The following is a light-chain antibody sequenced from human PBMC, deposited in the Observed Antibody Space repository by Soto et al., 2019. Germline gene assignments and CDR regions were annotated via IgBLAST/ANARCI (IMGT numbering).Light chain of an antibody. CDR3: SSYTSSITLI. V-gene: IGLV2-14*01. CDR2: DVS. Sequence: QSALTQPASVSGSPGQSITISCTGTSSDVGGYNYVSWYQQHPGKAPKLVIYDVSNWPSGVSNRFSGSKSGNTASLTISGLQAEDEADYYCSSYTSSITLIFGGGTKLTVL. J-gene: IGLJ2*01. CDR1: SSDVGGYNY.